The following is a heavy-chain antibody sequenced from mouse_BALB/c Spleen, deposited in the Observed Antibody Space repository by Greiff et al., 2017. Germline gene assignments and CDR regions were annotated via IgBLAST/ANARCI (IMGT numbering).Heavy chain of an antibody. Sequence: VNLVESGPGLVAPSQSLSITCTVSGFSLTGYGVNWVRQPPGKGLEWLGMIWGDGSTDYNSALKSRLSISKDNSKSQVFLKMNSLQTDDTARYYCARDALTGTWYFDYWGQGTTLTVSS. CDR2: IWGDGST. J-gene: IGHJ2*01. V-gene: IGHV2-6-7*01. CDR3: ARDALTGTWYFDY. CDR1: GFSLTGYG. D-gene: IGHD4-1*01.